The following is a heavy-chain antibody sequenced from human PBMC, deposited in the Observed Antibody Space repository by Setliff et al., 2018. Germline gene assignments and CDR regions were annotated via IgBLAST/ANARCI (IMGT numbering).Heavy chain of an antibody. J-gene: IGHJ4*02. D-gene: IGHD2-2*01. CDR1: GYTFTNYA. CDR3: SRLVRYCTRTSCQRASGEDY. CDR2: ISAYSGNT. Sequence: ASVKVSCKASGYTFTNYAINWVRQAPGQGLEWVGWISAYSGNTYYAQKFQGRVTMTTDTSTATAYLELGSLRSDDTAVYYCSRLVRYCTRTSCQRASGEDYWGQGTLVTVSS. V-gene: IGHV1-18*01.